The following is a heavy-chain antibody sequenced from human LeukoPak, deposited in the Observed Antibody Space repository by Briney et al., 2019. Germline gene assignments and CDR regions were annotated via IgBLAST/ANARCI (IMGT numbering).Heavy chain of an antibody. CDR2: ISRDGRST. CDR1: GLTFSSYW. D-gene: IGHD6-19*01. V-gene: IGHV3-74*01. J-gene: IGHJ1*01. CDR3: ARSGQWLGAEYFQH. Sequence: GGSLRLSCAASGLTFSSYWMHWVRQGPGKGLVWVSRISRDGRSTTYADAVKGRFTISRDNAKNTLHLQMNSLRAEDTAVYYCARSGQWLGAEYFQHWGQGSLVTVSS.